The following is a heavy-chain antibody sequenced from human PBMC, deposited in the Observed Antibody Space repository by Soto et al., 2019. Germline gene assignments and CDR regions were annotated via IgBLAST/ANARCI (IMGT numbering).Heavy chain of an antibody. D-gene: IGHD7-27*01. V-gene: IGHV4-31*03. CDR2: IYYSGSA. CDR3: ARGVLANWGPENWFDP. CDR1: GASISRGAYY. J-gene: IGHJ5*02. Sequence: LSLTCSVSGASISRGAYYWSWIRQHPGKGLEWIGNIYYSGSAYYNPSLKSRVAISVDTSQNQFSLRLSSVTAADTAVYYCARGVLANWGPENWFDPWGQGTLVTVSS.